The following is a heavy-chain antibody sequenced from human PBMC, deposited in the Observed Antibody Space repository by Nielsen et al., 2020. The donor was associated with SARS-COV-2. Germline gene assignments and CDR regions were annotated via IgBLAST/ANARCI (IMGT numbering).Heavy chain of an antibody. Sequence: GESLKISCAASGFTFSSYAMHWVRQAPSKGLEWVAVILYDGSNKYYADSVKGRFTISRDNSKNTLYLQMNSLRAEDTAVYYCAMTVLGHPHGMDVWGQGTTVTVSS. D-gene: IGHD2-21*02. J-gene: IGHJ6*02. CDR3: AMTVLGHPHGMDV. CDR1: GFTFSSYA. V-gene: IGHV3-30-3*01. CDR2: ILYDGSNK.